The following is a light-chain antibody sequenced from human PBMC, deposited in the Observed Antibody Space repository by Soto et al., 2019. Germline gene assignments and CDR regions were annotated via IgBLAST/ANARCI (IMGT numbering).Light chain of an antibody. J-gene: IGKJ1*01. CDR1: QIVRDRY. Sequence: EIVLTQSPGTLSLSPGERATLSCRASQIVRDRYLAWYQQKPGQAPSLLIYDTSTGATGVPDRFSGSGSGTDFALTISRVEPEDFAIYFCQQYGSSPGTFGQGTKVEI. CDR2: DTS. CDR3: QQYGSSPGT. V-gene: IGKV3-20*01.